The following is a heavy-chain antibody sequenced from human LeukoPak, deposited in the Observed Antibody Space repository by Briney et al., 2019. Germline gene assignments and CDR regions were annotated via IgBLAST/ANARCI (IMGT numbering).Heavy chain of an antibody. Sequence: GGSLRLSCAASGLTFSNYWMDWVRQAPGKGLEWVANIKQDGSEKNYVDSVKGRFIISRDNAKNSLYLQMNSLRVEDMAVYYCARAPKVATQLDYLGQGTLVTVSS. CDR2: IKQDGSEK. D-gene: IGHD5-12*01. CDR3: ARAPKVATQLDY. J-gene: IGHJ4*02. CDR1: GLTFSNYW. V-gene: IGHV3-7*03.